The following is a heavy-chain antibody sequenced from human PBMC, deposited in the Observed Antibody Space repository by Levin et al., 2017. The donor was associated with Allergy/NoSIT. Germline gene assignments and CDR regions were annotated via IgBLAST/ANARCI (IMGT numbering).Heavy chain of an antibody. J-gene: IGHJ5*02. CDR3: ARGSYYDYVWGMRPWFDP. D-gene: IGHD3-16*01. CDR2: MNPNSGNT. Sequence: ASVKVSCKASGYTFTSYDINWVRQATGQGLEWMGWMNPNSGNTGYAQKFQGRVTMTRNTSISTAYMELSSLRSEDTAVYYCARGSYYDYVWGMRPWFDPWGQGTLVTVSS. V-gene: IGHV1-8*01. CDR1: GYTFTSYD.